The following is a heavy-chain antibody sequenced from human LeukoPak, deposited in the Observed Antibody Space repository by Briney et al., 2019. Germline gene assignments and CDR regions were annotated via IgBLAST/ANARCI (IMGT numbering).Heavy chain of an antibody. CDR2: IYYSGST. CDR1: GGSISSYY. D-gene: IGHD5-24*01. CDR3: AREALHFNVEMATITYYYGMDV. V-gene: IGHV4-59*12. Sequence: SETLSLTCTVSGGSISSYYWSWIRQPPGKGLEWIGYIYYSGSTNYNPSLKSRVTISVDTSKNQFSLKLSSVTAADTAVYYCAREALHFNVEMATITYYYGMDVWGQGTTVTVSS. J-gene: IGHJ6*02.